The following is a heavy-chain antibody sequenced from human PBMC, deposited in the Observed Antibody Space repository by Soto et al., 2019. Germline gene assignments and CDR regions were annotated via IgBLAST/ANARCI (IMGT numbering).Heavy chain of an antibody. CDR2: ISDDGGST. CDR3: AKRHSGWYNGFDP. Sequence: EVQLLDSGGGLVQPGGSLRLSCAASGFTFSSYAMTWVRQAPGKGLEWVSGISDDGGSTYYADSVKGRFIISRDNSKNTLYLQMNSLRAEDTALYYCAKRHSGWYNGFDPWGQGTLVTVSS. J-gene: IGHJ5*02. CDR1: GFTFSSYA. D-gene: IGHD6-19*01. V-gene: IGHV3-23*01.